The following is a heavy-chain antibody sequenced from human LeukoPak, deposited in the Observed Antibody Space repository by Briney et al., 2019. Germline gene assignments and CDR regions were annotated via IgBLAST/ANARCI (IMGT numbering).Heavy chain of an antibody. V-gene: IGHV2-5*02. CDR1: GFGLSTGGVG. Sequence: ESGPTLVKPAQILTLTCTFSGFGLSTGGVGVGWIRQPPGKALEWLSLSYWDDDKRYSPTLKRTLTITKHTSKNQVVLTMTNMDPVDTATYYCAHSLYGSGKYYYYGMDVWGKGTTVTVSS. CDR2: SYWDDDK. J-gene: IGHJ6*04. D-gene: IGHD3-10*01. CDR3: AHSLYGSGKYYYYGMDV.